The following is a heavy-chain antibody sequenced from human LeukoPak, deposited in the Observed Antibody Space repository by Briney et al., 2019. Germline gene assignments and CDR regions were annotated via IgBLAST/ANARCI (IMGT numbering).Heavy chain of an antibody. Sequence: ASVKASCKASGYTFTGYYMHWVRQAPGQGLEWMGWINPNSGGTNYAQKFQGRVTMTRDTSISTAYMELSRLRSDDTAVYYCARDQYYGSATDAFDIWGQGTMVTVSS. CDR1: GYTFTGYY. V-gene: IGHV1-2*02. J-gene: IGHJ3*02. D-gene: IGHD3-10*01. CDR3: ARDQYYGSATDAFDI. CDR2: INPNSGGT.